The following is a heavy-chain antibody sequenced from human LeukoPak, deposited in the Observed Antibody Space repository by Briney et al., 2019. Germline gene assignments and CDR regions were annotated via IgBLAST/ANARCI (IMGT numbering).Heavy chain of an antibody. CDR3: TRLPLDYSLDH. CDR1: GDSISSTTYW. CDR2: MSYVGIT. J-gene: IGHJ4*02. Sequence: SETLSLTCTVSGDSISSTTYWWGWIRQSPGKGPEWIGSMSYVGITSYNPSLKSRVTISVDTSKNQFSLMLSSVTAADTAVYYCTRLPLDYSLDHWGQGTPVSVSS. D-gene: IGHD4-11*01. V-gene: IGHV4-39*01.